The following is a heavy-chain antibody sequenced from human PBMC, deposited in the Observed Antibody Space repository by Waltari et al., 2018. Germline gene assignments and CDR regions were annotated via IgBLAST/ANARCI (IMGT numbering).Heavy chain of an antibody. Sequence: EVQLVESVGGLVKPGGSLRLSCAASGFTFRSYSMNLVLQAPGQVLEWVSSISSSSSYIYYADSVKGRFTISRDNAKKSLYLQMNSLRAEDTAVYYCARDRGCSSTSCYKNYYYYYMDVWGKGTTVTVSS. CDR2: ISSSSSYI. CDR3: ARDRGCSSTSCYKNYYYYYMDV. D-gene: IGHD2-2*02. V-gene: IGHV3-21*01. J-gene: IGHJ6*03. CDR1: GFTFRSYS.